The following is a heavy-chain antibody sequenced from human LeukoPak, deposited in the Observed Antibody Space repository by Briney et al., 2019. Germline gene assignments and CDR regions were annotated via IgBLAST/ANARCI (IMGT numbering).Heavy chain of an antibody. CDR1: GYSFTNYG. CDR3: ARVPKYYQLVRLGDYYYYGMDV. D-gene: IGHD3-16*01. CDR2: INPNSGTS. J-gene: IGHJ6*02. V-gene: IGHV1-8*01. Sequence: ASVKVSCKASGYSFTNYGINWVRQASGQGLEWVASINPNSGTSASAQRFQGRVTMTRNTSTTTVYMELSSLTSDDTAVYYCARVPKYYQLVRLGDYYYYGMDVRGQGTTVTVSS.